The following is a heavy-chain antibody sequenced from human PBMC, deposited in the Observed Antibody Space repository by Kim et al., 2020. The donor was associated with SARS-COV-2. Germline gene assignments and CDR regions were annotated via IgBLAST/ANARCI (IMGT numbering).Heavy chain of an antibody. D-gene: IGHD3-22*01. Sequence: GGSLRLSCAASGFTFRNYSINWVRQAPGKGLEWISYISSSGTTIYYADSVKGRFTISRDNAKNSLYLQMSSLRDEDTAVYYCARSPPNDNVSNGYYLQFDYWGAGALVTVSS. CDR1: GFTFRNYS. CDR2: ISSSGTTI. V-gene: IGHV3-48*02. CDR3: ARSPPNDNVSNGYYLQFDY. J-gene: IGHJ5*01.